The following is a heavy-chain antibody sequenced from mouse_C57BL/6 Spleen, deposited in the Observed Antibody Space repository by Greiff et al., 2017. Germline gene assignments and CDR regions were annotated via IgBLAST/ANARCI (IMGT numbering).Heavy chain of an antibody. CDR3: TRRYCYDSFDY. CDR1: GYTFTDYE. D-gene: IGHD2-12*01. CDR2: IDPETGGT. V-gene: IGHV1-15*01. J-gene: IGHJ2*01. Sequence: QVQLQQSGAELVRPGASVTLSCTASGYTFTDYEMHWVKQTPVHGLEWIGAIDPETGGTAYNQKFKGKAILTADKSSSTAYMQLRSLTSEDSAVYYCTRRYCYDSFDYWGQGTTLTVSA.